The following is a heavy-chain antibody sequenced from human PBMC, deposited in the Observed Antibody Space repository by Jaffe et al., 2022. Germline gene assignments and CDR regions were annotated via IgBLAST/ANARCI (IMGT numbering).Heavy chain of an antibody. CDR1: GFTFGDYA. CDR2: IRSKAYGGTT. Sequence: EVQLVESGGGLVQPGRSLRLSCTASGFTFGDYAMSWVRQAPGKGLEWVGFIRSKAYGGTTEYAASVKGRFTISRDDSKSIAYLQMNSLKTEDTAVYYCTRSSSGYELYFDYWGQGTLVTVSS. V-gene: IGHV3-49*04. D-gene: IGHD3-22*01. J-gene: IGHJ4*02. CDR3: TRSSSGYELYFDY.